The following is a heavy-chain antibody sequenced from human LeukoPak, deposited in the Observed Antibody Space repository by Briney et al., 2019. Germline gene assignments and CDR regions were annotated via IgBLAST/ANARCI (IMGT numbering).Heavy chain of an antibody. CDR3: ARHPVLRFLASYPDY. Sequence: ESLKISCKGSGYSFTSYWISWVRQMPGKGLEWMGIIYPGDSDTRYSPSFQGQVTISADKSISTAYLQWSSLKASDTAMYYCARHPVLRFLASYPDYWGQGTLVTVSS. J-gene: IGHJ4*02. V-gene: IGHV5-51*01. D-gene: IGHD3-3*01. CDR2: IYPGDSDT. CDR1: GYSFTSYW.